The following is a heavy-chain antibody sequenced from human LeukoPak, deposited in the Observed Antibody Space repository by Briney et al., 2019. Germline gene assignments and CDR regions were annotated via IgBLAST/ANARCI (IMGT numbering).Heavy chain of an antibody. CDR3: AKLDDYGDSTTRPFDY. CDR1: GFTISSYW. V-gene: IGHV3-30*18. Sequence: GGSLRLSCAGSGFTISSYWMAWVRQAPGKGLEWVAVISYDGSNKYYADSVKGRFTISRDNSKNTLYLQMNSLRAEDTAVYYCAKLDDYGDSTTRPFDYWGQGTLVTVSS. D-gene: IGHD4-17*01. J-gene: IGHJ4*02. CDR2: ISYDGSNK.